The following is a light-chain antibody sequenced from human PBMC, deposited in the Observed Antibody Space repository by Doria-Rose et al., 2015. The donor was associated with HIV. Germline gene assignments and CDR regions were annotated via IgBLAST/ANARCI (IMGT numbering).Light chain of an antibody. V-gene: IGKV3-20*01. CDR2: DGS. J-gene: IGKJ1*01. CDR1: QSFSSTY. CDR3: HQYGTSWT. Sequence: EIALTPSPGTLSLPQGERATLACRARQSFSSTYLAWYQQKPGQAPSLIIYDGSTRATGIPDRFSASGSGTDFTLTINRLEPEDFALYYCHQYGTSWTFGQGTKVEI.